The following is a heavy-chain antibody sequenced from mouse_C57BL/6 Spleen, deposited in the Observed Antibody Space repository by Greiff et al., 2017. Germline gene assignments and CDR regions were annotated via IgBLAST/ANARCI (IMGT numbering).Heavy chain of an antibody. J-gene: IGHJ2*01. CDR3: ARRKGTVVENYFDY. CDR1: GYTFTSYW. CDR2: IDPSDSYT. Sequence: QVQLQQSGAELVKPGASVKLSCKASGYTFTSYWMQWVKQRPGQGLEWIGEIDPSDSYTNYNQKFKGKATLTVDTSSSTAYMQLSSLTSEDSAVYYCARRKGTVVENYFDYWGQGTTLTVSA. V-gene: IGHV1-50*01. D-gene: IGHD1-1*01.